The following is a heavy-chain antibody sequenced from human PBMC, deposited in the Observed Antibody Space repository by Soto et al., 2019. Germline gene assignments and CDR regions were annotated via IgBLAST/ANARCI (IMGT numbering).Heavy chain of an antibody. J-gene: IGHJ4*02. CDR3: AREVNVTSFGVVSLGY. CDR2: IIPIFGTA. D-gene: IGHD3-3*01. Sequence: SVKVSCKASGGTFSSYAISWVRQAPGQGLEWMGGIIPIFGTANYAQKFQGRVTITADESTSTAYMELSSLRSEDTAVYYCAREVNVTSFGVVSLGYWGQGTLVTVAS. V-gene: IGHV1-69*13. CDR1: GGTFSSYA.